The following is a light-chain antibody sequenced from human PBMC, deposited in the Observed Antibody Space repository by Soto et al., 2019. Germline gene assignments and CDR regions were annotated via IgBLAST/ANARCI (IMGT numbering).Light chain of an antibody. J-gene: IGKJ2*01. Sequence: EIVLTQSPGTLSLSPGERATLSCRASQSVSYTSLAWYQQKPRQAPRLLIYAASSRATGIPDRFSGSGSGTDFTLTISRLEPEDFAVYYCQYYDNSPAYTFGQGTRLEIK. V-gene: IGKV3-20*01. CDR2: AAS. CDR3: QYYDNSPAYT. CDR1: QSVSYTS.